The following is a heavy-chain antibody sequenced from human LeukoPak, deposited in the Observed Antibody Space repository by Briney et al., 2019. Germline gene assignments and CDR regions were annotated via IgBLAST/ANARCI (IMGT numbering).Heavy chain of an antibody. CDR1: SGAFSDYF. CDR2: IDHRGST. Sequence: KPSETLSLTCAVYSGAFSDYFWSWIRQPPGKGLGWIGEIDHRGSTNYNPSLKSRVTISVDTSRTQFSLKLNSVTAADTAVYYCARGGRFSISWYGYWGQGILVTVSS. V-gene: IGHV4-34*01. J-gene: IGHJ4*02. D-gene: IGHD6-13*01. CDR3: ARGGRFSISWYGY.